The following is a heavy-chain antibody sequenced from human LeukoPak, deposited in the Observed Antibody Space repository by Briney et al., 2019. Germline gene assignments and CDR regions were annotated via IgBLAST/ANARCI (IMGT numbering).Heavy chain of an antibody. Sequence: PSETLSLTCAVYGGSFSGYYWSWIRQPPGKGLEWIGEINHSGSTNYNPSLKSRVTISVDTSKNQFSLKLSSVTAADTAVYYRARESRQWLIRGYDYWGQGTLVTVSS. CDR2: INHSGST. CDR1: GGSFSGYY. J-gene: IGHJ4*02. CDR3: ARESRQWLIRGYDY. V-gene: IGHV4-34*01. D-gene: IGHD6-19*01.